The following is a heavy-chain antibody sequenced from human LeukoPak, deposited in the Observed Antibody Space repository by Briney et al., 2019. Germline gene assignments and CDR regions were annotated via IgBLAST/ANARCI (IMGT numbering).Heavy chain of an antibody. Sequence: ASVKVSCKASGYAFGGYYIHWVRQAPGQGPEWMGWINPSSGGTNYAQKFQGRVTMTRDTSITTAYMELSSLRSDDTAVYFCTKVFIKYCSTPSCYVFDYWGQGTLVTVSS. J-gene: IGHJ4*02. CDR3: TKVFIKYCSTPSCYVFDY. V-gene: IGHV1-2*02. D-gene: IGHD2-2*01. CDR2: INPSSGGT. CDR1: GYAFGGYY.